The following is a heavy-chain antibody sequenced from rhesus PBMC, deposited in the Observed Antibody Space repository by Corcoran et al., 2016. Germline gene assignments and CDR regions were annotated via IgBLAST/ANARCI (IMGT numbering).Heavy chain of an antibody. D-gene: IGHD3-3*01. J-gene: IGHJ4*01. CDR1: GGSISSNY. CDR2: IYGSSGST. V-gene: IGHV4-160*01. CDR3: ARDEVTIFGLGRNYGDY. Sequence: QVQLQESGPGLVKPSETLSLTCAVSGGSISSNYWSWIRPPPGKGLEWIGYIYGSSGSTYYNPSLKCGVTISTDTSKNQFSLKLSSVTAADTAVYYCARDEVTIFGLGRNYGDYWGQGVLVTVSS.